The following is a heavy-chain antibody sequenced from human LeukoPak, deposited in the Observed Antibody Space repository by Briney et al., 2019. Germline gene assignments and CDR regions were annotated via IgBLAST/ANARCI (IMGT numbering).Heavy chain of an antibody. D-gene: IGHD3-9*01. CDR3: ARGLHYDILTGYLQFDY. Sequence: GRSLRLSCAASGFTFNSYAMHWVRQAPGKGLERVAVISYDGSNKYYADSVKGRFTISRDNSKNTLYLQMNSLRAEDTAVYYCARGLHYDILTGYLQFDYWGQGTLVTVSS. CDR1: GFTFNSYA. V-gene: IGHV3-30*04. CDR2: ISYDGSNK. J-gene: IGHJ4*02.